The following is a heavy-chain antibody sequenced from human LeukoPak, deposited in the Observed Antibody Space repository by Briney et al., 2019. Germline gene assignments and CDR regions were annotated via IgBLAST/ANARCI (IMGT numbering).Heavy chain of an antibody. Sequence: ASVKASCKASGYTFTSYDINWVRQATGQGLEWMGWMNPNSGNTGYAQKFQGRVTMTRNTSISTAYMELSSLRSEDTAVYYCARGYPYYYDSSGYYGPDYWAREPWSPSPQ. CDR3: ARGYPYYYDSSGYYGPDY. D-gene: IGHD3-22*01. V-gene: IGHV1-8*01. CDR1: GYTFTSYD. CDR2: MNPNSGNT. J-gene: IGHJ4*02.